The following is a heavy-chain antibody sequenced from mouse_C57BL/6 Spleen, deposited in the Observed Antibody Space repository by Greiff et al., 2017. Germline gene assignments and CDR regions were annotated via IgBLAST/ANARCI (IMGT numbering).Heavy chain of an antibody. Sequence: VQLLQSGTELVKPGASVKLSCKASGYTFTSYWMHWVKQRPGQGLEWIGYINPSNGGTNYNEKFKSKATLTVDKSSSTAYMQLSRLTSEDSAVYICARRELGYVSGDYWGKGTTLTVSS. CDR3: ARRELGYVSGDY. V-gene: IGHV1-53*01. J-gene: IGHJ2*01. CDR2: INPSNGGT. CDR1: GYTFTSYW. D-gene: IGHD1-1*01.